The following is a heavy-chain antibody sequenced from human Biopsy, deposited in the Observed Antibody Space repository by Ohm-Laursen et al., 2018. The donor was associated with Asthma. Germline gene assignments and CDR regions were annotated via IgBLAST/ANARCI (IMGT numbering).Heavy chain of an antibody. D-gene: IGHD3-22*01. CDR3: AKGYYYDSSGFDY. CDR2: ISGSGGST. CDR1: GFTVSRDH. J-gene: IGHJ4*02. V-gene: IGHV3-23*01. Sequence: GSLRLSCAASGFTVSRDHMFWVRQAPGKGLEWVSAISGSGGSTYYADSVKGRFTISRDNSKNTLYLQMNSLRAEDTAVYYCAKGYYYDSSGFDYWGQGTLVTVSS.